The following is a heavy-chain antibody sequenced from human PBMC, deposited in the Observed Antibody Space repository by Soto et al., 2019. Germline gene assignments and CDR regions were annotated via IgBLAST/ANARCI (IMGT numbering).Heavy chain of an antibody. Sequence: ASVKVSCKASGYTFTSYDINWVRQATGQGLEWMGWMNPNSGNTGYAQKFQGRVTMTRNTSISTAYMELSSLRSEDTAVYYCARGGWATIVATIGHAFDIWGQGTMVTVSS. CDR1: GYTFTSYD. D-gene: IGHD5-12*01. CDR3: ARGGWATIVATIGHAFDI. CDR2: MNPNSGNT. J-gene: IGHJ3*02. V-gene: IGHV1-8*01.